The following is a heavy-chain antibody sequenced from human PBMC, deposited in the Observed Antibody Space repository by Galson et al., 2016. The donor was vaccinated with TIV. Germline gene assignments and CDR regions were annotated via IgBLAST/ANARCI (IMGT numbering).Heavy chain of an antibody. CDR1: GGSFSEFY. D-gene: IGHD3-10*01. J-gene: IGHJ6*02. V-gene: IGHV4-34*01. Sequence: ETLSLTCNVSGGSFSEFYWHWIRQPPGKRLEWIGDTNYRGSTDYNPSLEGRVTISVATSKNKFSLKLTSLSAADTSVYYCARGRRIMLRVGDVPPYGMDVWGQGTIVTVSS. CDR2: TNYRGST. CDR3: ARGRRIMLRVGDVPPYGMDV.